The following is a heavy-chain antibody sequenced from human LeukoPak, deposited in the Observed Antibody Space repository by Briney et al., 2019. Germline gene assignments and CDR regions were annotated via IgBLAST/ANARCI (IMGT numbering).Heavy chain of an antibody. D-gene: IGHD5-12*01. CDR3: ARDGSLGY. Sequence: GASVKVSCKASGYTFTDYYIHWVRQAPGQGHEWMGWINSNSGATNYAQKFQGRVTMTRDTSISTAYMELTRLGSDDTAAYYCARDGSLGYWGQGTLVTVSS. J-gene: IGHJ4*02. V-gene: IGHV1-2*02. CDR2: INSNSGAT. CDR1: GYTFTDYY.